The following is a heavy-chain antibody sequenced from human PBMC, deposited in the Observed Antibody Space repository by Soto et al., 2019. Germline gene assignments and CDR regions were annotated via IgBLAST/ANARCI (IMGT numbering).Heavy chain of an antibody. V-gene: IGHV4-39*01. CDR3: ARLGAYYQSLDP. J-gene: IGHJ5*02. CDR1: GGSISSSSYY. CDR2: IYYSGSA. Sequence: SETLSLTCTVSGGSISSSSYYWGWIRQPPGKGLEWIGSIYYSGSAYYNPSLKSRVTISVDTSKNQFSLKLSSVTAADTAVYYCARLGAYYQSLDPWGPGTLVTVSS. D-gene: IGHD2-21*01.